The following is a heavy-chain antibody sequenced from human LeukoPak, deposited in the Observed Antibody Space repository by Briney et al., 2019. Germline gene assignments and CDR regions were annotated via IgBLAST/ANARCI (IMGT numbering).Heavy chain of an antibody. Sequence: GGSLRLSCAASGFTFDDYGMSWVRQAPGKGLEWVSGINWNGGSTGYADSVKGRFTISRDNAKNSLYLQMNSLRAEDTALYYCARDLVAVAGMLRFDPWGQGTLVTVSS. CDR1: GFTFDDYG. CDR3: ARDLVAVAGMLRFDP. J-gene: IGHJ5*02. V-gene: IGHV3-20*04. CDR2: INWNGGST. D-gene: IGHD6-19*01.